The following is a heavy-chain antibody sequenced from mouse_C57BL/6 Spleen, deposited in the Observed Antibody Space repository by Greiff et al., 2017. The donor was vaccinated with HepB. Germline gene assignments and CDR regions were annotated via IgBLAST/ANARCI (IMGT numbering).Heavy chain of an antibody. CDR3: ARSPPPGSSYGGAMDY. V-gene: IGHV1-85*01. CDR1: GYTFTSYD. Sequence: QVQLQQSGPELVKPGASVKLSCKASGYTFTSYDINWVKQRPGQGLEWIGWIYPRDGSTKYNEKFKGQATLTVDTSSSTAYMELHSLTSEDSAVYFCARSPPPGSSYGGAMDYWGQGTSVTVSS. CDR2: IYPRDGST. D-gene: IGHD1-1*01. J-gene: IGHJ4*01.